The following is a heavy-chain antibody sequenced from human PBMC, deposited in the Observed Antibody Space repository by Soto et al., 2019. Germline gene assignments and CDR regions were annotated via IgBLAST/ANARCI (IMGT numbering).Heavy chain of an antibody. J-gene: IGHJ6*02. CDR1: GYTFTGYY. Sequence: QVQLVQSGAEVKKPGASVKVSCKASGYTFTGYYMHWVRQAPGQGLEWMGWINPNSGATNYAQKFQGRVTMTRDTSISTAYMELRRLRSDDTAVYYRARGIRYYDILTGYSKASFYYGMDVWGQGTTVTVSS. D-gene: IGHD3-9*01. CDR2: INPNSGAT. CDR3: ARGIRYYDILTGYSKASFYYGMDV. V-gene: IGHV1-2*02.